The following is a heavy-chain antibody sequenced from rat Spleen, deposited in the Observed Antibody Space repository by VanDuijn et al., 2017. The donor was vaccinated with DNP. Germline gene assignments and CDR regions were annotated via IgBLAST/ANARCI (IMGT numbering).Heavy chain of an antibody. CDR1: GFSLTSYG. CDR2: IWSGGST. J-gene: IGHJ3*01. V-gene: IGHV2-1*01. D-gene: IGHD1-12*02. Sequence: QVQLKESGPGLVQPSQTLSLTCTVSGFSLTSYGVNWVRQPPGKGLEWIGGIWSGGSTDYNSALKSRLSISRDTSKSQVFLKMNSLQTEDTAMYFCARGYYYDGGYIWFAYWGQGTLVTVSS. CDR3: ARGYYYDGGYIWFAY.